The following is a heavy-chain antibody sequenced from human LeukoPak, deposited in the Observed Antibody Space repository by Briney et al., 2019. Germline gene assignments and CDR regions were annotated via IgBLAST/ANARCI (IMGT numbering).Heavy chain of an antibody. J-gene: IGHJ6*02. CDR1: RFTFSSYE. V-gene: IGHV3-48*03. D-gene: IGHD3-3*01. CDR2: ISSSGSTI. CDR3: AREELAIFGVVIIMVGDGMDV. Sequence: PCGSLRLPCATSRFTFSSYEMNWVRQAPGTGPERDSYISSSGSTIYYADSVKGRFTISRDNAKNSLYLQMNSLRAEDTAVYYCAREELAIFGVVIIMVGDGMDVWGQGTTVTVSS.